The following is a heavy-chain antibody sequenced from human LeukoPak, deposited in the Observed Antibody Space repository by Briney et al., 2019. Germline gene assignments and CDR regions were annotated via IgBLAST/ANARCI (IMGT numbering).Heavy chain of an antibody. Sequence: GGSLRLPCAASGFTFSSYWMHWVRQAPGKGLVWVSRINTDGSSTSYADSVKGRFTISRDNAKNTLYLQMNSLRAEDTAVYYCARVASSYCSSTSCRIFDYWGQGTLVTVSA. CDR2: INTDGSST. J-gene: IGHJ4*02. D-gene: IGHD2-2*01. CDR1: GFTFSSYW. V-gene: IGHV3-74*01. CDR3: ARVASSYCSSTSCRIFDY.